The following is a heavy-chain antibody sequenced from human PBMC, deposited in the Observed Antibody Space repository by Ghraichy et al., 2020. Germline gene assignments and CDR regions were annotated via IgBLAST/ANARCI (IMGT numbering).Heavy chain of an antibody. CDR1: GFTFSTYS. CDR2: ISSSSGYI. CDR3: ARDPGFGDYLDV. J-gene: IGHJ6*02. D-gene: IGHD3-10*01. Sequence: GESLNISCAASGFTFSTYSTNWVRQAPGKGLEWVSSISSSSGYIYYADSVKGRFTISRDNAKNSLYLQMNSLRAEDTAVYHCARDPGFGDYLDVWSQGTTVTV. V-gene: IGHV3-21*01.